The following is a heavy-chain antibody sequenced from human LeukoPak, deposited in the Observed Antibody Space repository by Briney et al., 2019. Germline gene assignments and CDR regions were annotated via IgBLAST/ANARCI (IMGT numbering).Heavy chain of an antibody. Sequence: GPVKVSCKASGYTFTSYYMHWVRQAPGQGLEWMGIINPSGGSTSYAQKFQGRVTITRDTSASTAYMELSSLRSEDTAVYYCACYYDSSGYDYWGQGTLVTVSS. CDR1: GYTFTSYY. J-gene: IGHJ4*02. D-gene: IGHD3-22*01. V-gene: IGHV1-46*01. CDR3: ACYYDSSGYDY. CDR2: INPSGGST.